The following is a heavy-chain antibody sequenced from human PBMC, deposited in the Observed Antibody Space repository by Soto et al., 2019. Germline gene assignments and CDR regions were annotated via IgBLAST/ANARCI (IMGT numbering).Heavy chain of an antibody. Sequence: GGSLRLSCAASGFTFDSCVMSWVRQAPGKGLEWLSLISGSGRHTDNADSVKGRFTISRDNSKNTLYLQMTSLRVEDTAVYYCAKDPPSERMQPDYGMDVWGQGTTVTVSS. D-gene: IGHD6-13*01. J-gene: IGHJ6*02. CDR1: GFTFDSCV. CDR3: AKDPPSERMQPDYGMDV. CDR2: ISGSGRHT. V-gene: IGHV3-23*01.